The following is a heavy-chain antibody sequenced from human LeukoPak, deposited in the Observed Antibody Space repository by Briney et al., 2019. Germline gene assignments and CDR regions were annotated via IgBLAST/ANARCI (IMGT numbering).Heavy chain of an antibody. D-gene: IGHD6-19*01. V-gene: IGHV3-48*02. CDR3: ARDLIAVAGTFGYYFDY. J-gene: IGHJ4*02. CDR1: GLTFSRYS. CDR2: ISSSSRTI. Sequence: GGSLRLSCAASGLTFSRYSMNWVRQAPGKGLEWVSYISSSSRTIYYADSVKGRFTISRDNAKNSLYLQMNSLRDEDTAVYYCARDLIAVAGTFGYYFDYWGQGTLVTVSS.